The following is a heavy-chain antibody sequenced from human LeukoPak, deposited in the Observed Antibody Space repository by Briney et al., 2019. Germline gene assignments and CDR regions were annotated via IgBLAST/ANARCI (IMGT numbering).Heavy chain of an antibody. Sequence: PGGPLRLSCAASGFTFSSYWISWVRQARGKGLEGGPNIKQDGSEKYYVDSVKGRFTISRDNAKNSLYLQMNSLRAEDTAVYYCARVAVWIAVADFDYWGQGTLVTVSS. V-gene: IGHV3-7*01. CDR2: IKQDGSEK. CDR3: ARVAVWIAVADFDY. CDR1: GFTFSSYW. D-gene: IGHD6-19*01. J-gene: IGHJ4*02.